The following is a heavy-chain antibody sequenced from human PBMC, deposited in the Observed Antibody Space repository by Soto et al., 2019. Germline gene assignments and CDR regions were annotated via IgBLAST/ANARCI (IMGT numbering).Heavy chain of an antibody. Sequence: QVQLQESGPGLVKPSETLSLTCTVSGGSISSYYWSWIRQPPGKGLEYIGYIYDSGSTNYNPSLTSRVTISVDTSKNQFSLKLSSVTAADTALYYCARLGRYQMGIFDYWGQGTLVTVSS. V-gene: IGHV4-59*08. J-gene: IGHJ4*02. CDR3: ARLGRYQMGIFDY. CDR1: GGSISSYY. D-gene: IGHD2-2*01. CDR2: IYDSGST.